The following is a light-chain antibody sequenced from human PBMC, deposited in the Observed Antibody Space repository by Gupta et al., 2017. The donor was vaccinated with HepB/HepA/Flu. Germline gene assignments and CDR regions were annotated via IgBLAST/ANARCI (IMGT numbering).Light chain of an antibody. CDR3: QVWDRSNDNVV. J-gene: IGLJ2*01. Sequence: SSVLTQPPSVSVAPGKTAEITCGGNNIGSKIVHWYQQKPGQAPVLVVYDDYDRHSGIPERFSGANSGNTATLTISRVEAGDEADYYCQVWDRSNDNVVFGGGTELTVV. V-gene: IGLV3-21*03. CDR2: DDY. CDR1: NIGSKI.